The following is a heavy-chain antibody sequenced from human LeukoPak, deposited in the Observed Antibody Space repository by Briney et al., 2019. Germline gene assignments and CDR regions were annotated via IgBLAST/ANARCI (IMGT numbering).Heavy chain of an antibody. J-gene: IGHJ5*02. D-gene: IGHD5-12*01. V-gene: IGHV3-7*03. CDR1: GFTFSSSW. CDR2: IDQDGSEK. CDR3: ARGGLRGFDP. Sequence: GGSLRLSCAASGFTFSSSWMSWVRQAPGKGLEWVANIDQDGSEKYFMDSVKGRFTISRDNAKKSRYLQMNSLRVEDTAVYYCARGGLRGFDPWGQGTLVTVS.